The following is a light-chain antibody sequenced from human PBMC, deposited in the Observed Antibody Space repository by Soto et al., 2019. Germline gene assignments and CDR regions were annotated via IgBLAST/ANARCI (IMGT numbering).Light chain of an antibody. Sequence: EIVMTQSPATLSVSPGERATLSCMASQSVSNNLAWYQQKPGQAPRLLVYGASTRATGIPARFSGSGSGTEFTLTISSLQPDDFATYYCQHYNSYSEAFGQGTKVDIK. J-gene: IGKJ1*01. V-gene: IGKV3-15*01. CDR1: QSVSNN. CDR3: QHYNSYSEA. CDR2: GAS.